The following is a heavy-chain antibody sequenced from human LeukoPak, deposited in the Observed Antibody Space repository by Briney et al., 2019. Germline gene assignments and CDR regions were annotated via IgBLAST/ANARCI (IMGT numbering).Heavy chain of an antibody. J-gene: IGHJ5*02. V-gene: IGHV4-38-2*02. CDR1: GYSISSGYY. CDR3: ARAAFSNWFDP. Sequence: PSGTLSLTCTVSGYSISSGYYWGWIRQPPGKGLEWIGSIYHSGSTYYNPSPKSRVTISVDTSKNQFSLKLSSVTAADTAVYYCARAAFSNWFDPWGQGTLVTVSS. D-gene: IGHD3-3*02. CDR2: IYHSGST.